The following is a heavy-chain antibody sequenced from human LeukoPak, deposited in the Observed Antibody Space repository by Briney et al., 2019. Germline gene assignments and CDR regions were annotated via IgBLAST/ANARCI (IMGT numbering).Heavy chain of an antibody. CDR1: GGSISSGGYS. V-gene: IGHV4-30-4*07. CDR2: IYYSGST. CDR3: ARAVGSFDWLPLFDY. Sequence: SETLSLTCAVSGGSISSGGYSWSWIRQPPGKGLEWIGYIYYSGSTYYNPSLKSRVTISVDTSKNQFYLKLSSVTAADTAVYYCARAVGSFDWLPLFDYWGQGALVTVSS. J-gene: IGHJ4*02. D-gene: IGHD3-9*01.